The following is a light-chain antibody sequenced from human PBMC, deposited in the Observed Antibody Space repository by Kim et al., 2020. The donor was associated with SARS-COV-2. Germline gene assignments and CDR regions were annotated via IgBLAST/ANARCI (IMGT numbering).Light chain of an antibody. CDR1: TSNIGNHY. V-gene: IGLV1-51*01. J-gene: IGLJ2*01. CDR3: ATWDSSLIAVV. Sequence: GREDTISYSGSTSNIGNHYVSWYQQLPGTAPKLLIYDNNKRSSGIPDRFSGSKSGTSVTLAITGLQPGDEADYYCATWDSSLIAVVMGGGTQLTVL. CDR2: DNN.